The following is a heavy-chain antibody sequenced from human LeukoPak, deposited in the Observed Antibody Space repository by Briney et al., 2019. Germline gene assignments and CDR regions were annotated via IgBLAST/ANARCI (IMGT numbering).Heavy chain of an antibody. Sequence: PGGSLRLSCAASGFTFSSYWMHWVRQAPGKGLVWVSRINSDGSSTSYADSVKGRFTISRDNSKNTLYLQMNSLRVEDTALYFCARDPSRAVAGTGYWGQGTLVTVSS. D-gene: IGHD6-19*01. CDR1: GFTFSSYW. CDR3: ARDPSRAVAGTGY. J-gene: IGHJ4*02. CDR2: INSDGSST. V-gene: IGHV3-74*01.